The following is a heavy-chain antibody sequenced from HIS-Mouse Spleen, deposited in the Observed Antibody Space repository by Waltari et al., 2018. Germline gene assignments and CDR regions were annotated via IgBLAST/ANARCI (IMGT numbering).Heavy chain of an antibody. CDR3: AREPLRDGYNSYYYYGMDV. J-gene: IGHJ6*02. CDR1: GYTFTGYY. V-gene: IGHV1-2*02. D-gene: IGHD5-12*01. CDR2: INPKSGGK. Sequence: QVQLVQSGAEVKKPGASVKVSCKASGYTFTGYYMHWVRQAPGQGLEWMGWINPKSGGKNYAQKFQGRVTMTRDTSISTAYMELSRLRSDDTAVYYCAREPLRDGYNSYYYYGMDVWGQGTTVTVSS.